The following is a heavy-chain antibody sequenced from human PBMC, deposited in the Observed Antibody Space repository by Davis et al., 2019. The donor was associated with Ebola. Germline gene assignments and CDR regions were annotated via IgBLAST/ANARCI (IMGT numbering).Heavy chain of an antibody. CDR3: ARGRGRDIVVVVAATRGVRLNWFDP. Sequence: SETLSLTCAVYGGSFSGYYWSWIRQPPGKGLEWIGEINHSGSTNYNPSLKSRVTISVDTSKNQFSLKLSSVTAADTAVYYCARGRGRDIVVVVAATRGVRLNWFDPWGQGTLVTVSS. CDR2: INHSGST. CDR1: GGSFSGYY. J-gene: IGHJ5*02. V-gene: IGHV4-34*01. D-gene: IGHD2-15*01.